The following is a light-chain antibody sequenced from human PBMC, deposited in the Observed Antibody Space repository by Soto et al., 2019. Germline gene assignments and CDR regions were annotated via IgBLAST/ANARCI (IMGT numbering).Light chain of an antibody. CDR2: EGS. CDR1: SSDVGSYNL. V-gene: IGLV2-23*01. CDR3: CSYAGSSTDVV. J-gene: IGLJ2*01. Sequence: QSALTHPASVSGSPGQSITISCTGTSSDVGSYNLVSWYQQHPGKAPKLMIYEGSKRPSGVSNRFSGSKSGNTASLTISGLQAEDEADYYCCSYAGSSTDVVFGGGTKLTV.